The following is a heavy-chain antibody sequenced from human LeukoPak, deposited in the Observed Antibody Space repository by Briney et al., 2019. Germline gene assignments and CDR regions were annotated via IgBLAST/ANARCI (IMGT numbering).Heavy chain of an antibody. V-gene: IGHV3-48*03. CDR3: ARPGYYYGMDV. Sequence: GGSLRLSCAASGFTLSRNEMKWVRQAPGKGLEWVSYISSSGSSIYYADSVKGRFTISRDNAKNSPYLQMNSLRAEDTAVYYCARPGYYYGMDVWGQGTTVTVSS. D-gene: IGHD3-10*01. J-gene: IGHJ6*02. CDR1: GFTLSRNE. CDR2: ISSSGSSI.